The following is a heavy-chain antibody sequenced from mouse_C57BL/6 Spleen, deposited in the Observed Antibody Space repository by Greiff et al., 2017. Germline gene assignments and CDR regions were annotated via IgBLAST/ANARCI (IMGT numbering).Heavy chain of an antibody. CDR2: IHPNSGST. D-gene: IGHD2-1*01. CDR3: ARETYGNSSFAY. CDR1: GYTFTSYW. J-gene: IGHJ3*01. V-gene: IGHV1-64*01. Sequence: VQLQQPGAELVKPGASVKLSCKASGYTFTSYWMHWVKQRPGQGLEWIGMIHPNSGSTNYNEKFKSKATLTVDKSSSTAYMQLSSLTSEDSAVYYCARETYGNSSFAYWGQGTLVTVSA.